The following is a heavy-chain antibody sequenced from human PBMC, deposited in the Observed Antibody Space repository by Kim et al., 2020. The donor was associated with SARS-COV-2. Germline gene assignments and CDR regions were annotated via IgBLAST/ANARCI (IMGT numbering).Heavy chain of an antibody. Sequence: SETLSLTCAVYGGSFSGYYWSWIRQPPGKGLEWIGEINHSGSTNYNPSLKSRVTISVDTSKNQFSLKLSSVTAADTAVYYCASIRTYDSSGYYSEADYWGQGTLVTVSS. CDR1: GGSFSGYY. D-gene: IGHD3-22*01. CDR3: ASIRTYDSSGYYSEADY. CDR2: INHSGST. J-gene: IGHJ4*02. V-gene: IGHV4-34*01.